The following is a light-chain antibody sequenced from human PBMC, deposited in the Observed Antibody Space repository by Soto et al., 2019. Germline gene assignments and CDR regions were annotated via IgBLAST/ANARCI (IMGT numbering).Light chain of an antibody. CDR2: GAS. CDR1: HSVSNNY. Sequence: EIVLTLTPGTVSLSPEESATLSCMASHSVSNNYLAWYQQKPGQAPRFLIYGASSRATGIPDRFNGSGSGTDFTLSTNRLEPEDPAGYYCQQYRSLVNFGQGTRLEIK. CDR3: QQYRSLVN. V-gene: IGKV3-20*01. J-gene: IGKJ5*01.